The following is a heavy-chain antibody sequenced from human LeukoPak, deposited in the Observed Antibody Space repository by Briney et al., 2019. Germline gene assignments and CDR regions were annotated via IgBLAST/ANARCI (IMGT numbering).Heavy chain of an antibody. CDR3: AGGGIGTSLDY. CDR2: IYSSGST. Sequence: SETLSLTCTVSGGSISNYYWSWIRQPAGKGLEFIGRIYSSGSTNYNPSLKSRVTMSVDTSKNQFSLKLSSVTAADTAVYYCAGGGIGTSLDYWGQGTLVTVSS. V-gene: IGHV4-4*07. D-gene: IGHD2-21*01. J-gene: IGHJ4*02. CDR1: GGSISNYY.